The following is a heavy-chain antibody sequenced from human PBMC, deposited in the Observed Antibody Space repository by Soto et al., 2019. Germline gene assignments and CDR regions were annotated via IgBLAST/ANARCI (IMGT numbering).Heavy chain of an antibody. Sequence: RGESLKISCKGSGYTFTRNWIGWVRQMPGKGLEWMGIIFPIDSDTRYSLSSQGQVTISADNSTSTAYLQWSSLKASDTAIYYCATPGGRDFNAFDVWGQGTMVTVSS. J-gene: IGHJ3*01. CDR1: GYTFTRNW. CDR2: IFPIDSDT. CDR3: ATPGGRDFNAFDV. V-gene: IGHV5-51*01. D-gene: IGHD2-21*02.